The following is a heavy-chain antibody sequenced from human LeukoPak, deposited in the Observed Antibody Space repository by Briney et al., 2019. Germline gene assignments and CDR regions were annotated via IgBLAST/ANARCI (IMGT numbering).Heavy chain of an antibody. Sequence: SETLSLTCTVSGGSISSSNYYWGWIRQPPGKGLEWIGEINHSGSTNYNPSLKSRVTISVDTSKNQFSLKLSSMTAADTAVYYCARDNSWVDYWGQGTLVTVSS. J-gene: IGHJ4*02. V-gene: IGHV4-39*07. CDR2: INHSGST. D-gene: IGHD6-13*01. CDR1: GGSISSSNYY. CDR3: ARDNSWVDY.